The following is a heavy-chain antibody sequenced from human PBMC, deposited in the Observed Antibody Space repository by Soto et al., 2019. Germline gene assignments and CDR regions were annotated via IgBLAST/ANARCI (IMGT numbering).Heavy chain of an antibody. CDR3: ARGDRGGFDL. D-gene: IGHD3-10*01. V-gene: IGHV3-74*01. Sequence: EVQLVESGGGLVQPGESLRLSCAASGFTFDYYWMHWVRQAPGKGLVWVSRVHSDGTTTAYADSVKGRFTISRDNARNTVSLQMSSLRAEDTAIYYCARGDRGGFDLWGHGTVVTVSS. CDR1: GFTFDYYW. J-gene: IGHJ3*01. CDR2: VHSDGTTT.